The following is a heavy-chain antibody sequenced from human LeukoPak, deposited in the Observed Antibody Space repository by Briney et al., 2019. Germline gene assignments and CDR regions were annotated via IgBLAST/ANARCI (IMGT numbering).Heavy chain of an antibody. CDR2: IKSKTDGGTT. D-gene: IGHD3-22*01. CDR3: TTAPRVLYDSSGYPFDY. CDR1: GFTFSSYG. J-gene: IGHJ4*02. Sequence: GGTLRLSCAASGFTFSSYGMSWVRQAPGKGLEWVGRIKSKTDGGTTDYAAPVKGRFTISRDDSKNTLYLQMNSLKTEDTAVYYCTTAPRVLYDSSGYPFDYWGQGTLVTVSS. V-gene: IGHV3-15*01.